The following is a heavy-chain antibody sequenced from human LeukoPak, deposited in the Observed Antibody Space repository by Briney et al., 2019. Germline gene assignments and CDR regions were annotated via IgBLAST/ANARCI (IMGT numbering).Heavy chain of an antibody. CDR2: IYYSGST. CDR1: AAPITSYY. Sequence: SETLSLTCTVSAAPITSYYWSWIRQPPGKGLEWIGYIYYSGSTNYNPSLKSRVTISVDTSKNQVSLRLSSVTAADTAVYYCARGGSIVGATPHDAFDIWGQGTVVTVS. V-gene: IGHV4-59*01. CDR3: ARGGSIVGATPHDAFDI. D-gene: IGHD1-26*01. J-gene: IGHJ3*02.